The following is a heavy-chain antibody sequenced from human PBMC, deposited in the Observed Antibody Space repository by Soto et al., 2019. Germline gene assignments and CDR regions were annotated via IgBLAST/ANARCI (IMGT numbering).Heavy chain of an antibody. D-gene: IGHD5-18*01. J-gene: IGHJ4*02. Sequence: QVQLQESGPGLVKPSLTLSLTCSVSGVSIKSGGYYWTWIRQRPGKGMEWIAYIHYTGSTNYNPSLKSRLTVSLDTSKNLFSLNLKSVTAADTAVYFCARGLAGGYTYASDNWGQGTLVTVSS. CDR1: GVSIKSGGYY. V-gene: IGHV4-31*03. CDR2: IHYTGST. CDR3: ARGLAGGYTYASDN.